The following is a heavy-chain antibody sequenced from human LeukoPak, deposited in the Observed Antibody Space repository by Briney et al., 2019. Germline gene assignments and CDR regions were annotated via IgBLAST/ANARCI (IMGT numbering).Heavy chain of an antibody. Sequence: SETLSLTCAVYGGSFSGYYWIWIRQPPGKGLEWIGEINHSGSTNYNPSLKSRVTISVDTSKNQFSLKLSSVTAADTAVYYCARADRTYCSDGSCPLDCWGQGTLVTVSS. D-gene: IGHD2-15*01. CDR3: ARADRTYCSDGSCPLDC. V-gene: IGHV4-34*01. J-gene: IGHJ4*02. CDR2: INHSGST. CDR1: GGSFSGYY.